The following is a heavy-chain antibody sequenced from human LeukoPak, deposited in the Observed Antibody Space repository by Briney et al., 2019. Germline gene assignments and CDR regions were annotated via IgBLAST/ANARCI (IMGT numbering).Heavy chain of an antibody. CDR1: GFTFSSYS. Sequence: GGSLRLSCAASGFTFSSYSMNWVRQAPGKGLEWVSAISGSGGSTYYADSVKGRFTISRDNSKNTLYLQMNSLRAEDTAVYYCATSRPYSRNWFDPWGQGTLVTVSS. D-gene: IGHD2-21*01. V-gene: IGHV3-23*01. CDR3: ATSRPYSRNWFDP. J-gene: IGHJ5*02. CDR2: ISGSGGST.